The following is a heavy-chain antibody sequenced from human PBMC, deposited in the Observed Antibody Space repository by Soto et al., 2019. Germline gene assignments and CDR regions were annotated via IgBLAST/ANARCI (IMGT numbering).Heavy chain of an antibody. CDR1: GYTFTGYY. V-gene: IGHV1-2*04. Sequence: GASVKVSCKASGYTFTGYYMHWVRQAPGQGLEWMGWINPNSGGTNYAQKFQGWVTMTRDTSISTAYMELSRLRSDDTAVYYCAREPATAKPEGVDFWGQGTLVSVSS. J-gene: IGHJ4*02. CDR2: INPNSGGT. CDR3: AREPATAKPEGVDF. D-gene: IGHD1-1*01.